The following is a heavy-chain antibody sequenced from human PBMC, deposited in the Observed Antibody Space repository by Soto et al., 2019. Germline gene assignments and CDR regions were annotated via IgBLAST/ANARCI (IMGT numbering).Heavy chain of an antibody. J-gene: IGHJ4*02. D-gene: IGHD2-8*02. CDR2: MHYSGNT. CDR1: GGSISRYY. Sequence: QVQLQESGPGLVKPSETLSLTCSVSGGSISRYYCSWDRQPPGKGLEWIGHMHYSGNTRYNPSLKSRATVSLDTSKNQFTLKLSSVTAADTAVYYCATSTGWPGFDFWGQGTLATASS. V-gene: IGHV4-59*08. CDR3: ATSTGWPGFDF.